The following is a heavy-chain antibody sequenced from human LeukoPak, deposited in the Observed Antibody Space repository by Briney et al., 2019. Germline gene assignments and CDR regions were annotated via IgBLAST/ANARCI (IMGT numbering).Heavy chain of an antibody. CDR1: GGTFISYA. CDR3: ARGRGYYDSSGYFDY. V-gene: IGHV1-69*04. Sequence: SVKVSCKASGGTFISYAISWVRQAPGQGLEWRGRIIPIFGIANYAQKFQGRVTITADKSTSTAYMELSSLRSEDTAVYYCARGRGYYDSSGYFDYWGQGTLVTVSS. D-gene: IGHD3-22*01. CDR2: IIPIFGIA. J-gene: IGHJ4*02.